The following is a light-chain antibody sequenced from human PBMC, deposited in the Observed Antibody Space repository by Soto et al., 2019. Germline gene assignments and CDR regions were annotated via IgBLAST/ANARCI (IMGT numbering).Light chain of an antibody. Sequence: EIVLTQSPDTLSLSPGERATLSCRASQSVDSNYLAWYQQKPGQAPRVLIYDASIRATGIPDRFSGSGSGTDFTLTIGRLEPEDSAVYYCQQYDSSPLTFGGGTKVDIK. J-gene: IGKJ4*01. CDR2: DAS. CDR1: QSVDSNY. CDR3: QQYDSSPLT. V-gene: IGKV3-20*01.